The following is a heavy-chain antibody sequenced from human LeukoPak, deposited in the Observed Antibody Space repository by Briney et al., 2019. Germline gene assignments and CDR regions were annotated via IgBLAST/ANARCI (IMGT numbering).Heavy chain of an antibody. J-gene: IGHJ4*02. CDR2: IKQDGSEK. Sequence: QSGGSLRLSCAASGFTFSSYWMSWVRQAPGKGLEWVANIKQDGSEKYYVDSVKGRFTISRDNSKNTLYLQMNSLRVEDTAVYYCAKELSYYGSGSYWCHFDYWGQGTPVTVSS. D-gene: IGHD3-10*01. CDR1: GFTFSSYW. CDR3: AKELSYYGSGSYWCHFDY. V-gene: IGHV3-7*01.